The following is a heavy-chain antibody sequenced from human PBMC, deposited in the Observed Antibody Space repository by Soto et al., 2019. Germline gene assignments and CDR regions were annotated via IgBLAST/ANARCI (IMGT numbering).Heavy chain of an antibody. CDR2: ISAYNGNT. Sequence: QVQLVQSGAEVKKPGASVKVSCKASGYTFTSYGISWVRQAPGQGLEWMGWISAYNGNTNYAQKLQGRVTMTTDTSTSTAYMELRSLRSDDTAVYYRARDRQYCSSTSCYYWFDPWGQGTLVTVSS. V-gene: IGHV1-18*01. CDR1: GYTFTSYG. CDR3: ARDRQYCSSTSCYYWFDP. J-gene: IGHJ5*02. D-gene: IGHD2-2*01.